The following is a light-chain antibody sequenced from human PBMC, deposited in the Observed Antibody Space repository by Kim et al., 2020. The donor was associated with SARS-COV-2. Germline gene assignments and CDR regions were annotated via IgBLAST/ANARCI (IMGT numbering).Light chain of an antibody. CDR2: TND. J-gene: IGLJ2*01. Sequence: QGVTTAGTGSRSNKGAGYQVHWYQQVPGAAAKLLSYTNDKGPSGVPDRYSGSRSGTSASLDITGVQAEDEADYYCKSYDSRLSDSVFGGGTKLTGL. V-gene: IGLV1-40*01. CDR3: KSYDSRLSDSV. CDR1: RSNKGAGYQ.